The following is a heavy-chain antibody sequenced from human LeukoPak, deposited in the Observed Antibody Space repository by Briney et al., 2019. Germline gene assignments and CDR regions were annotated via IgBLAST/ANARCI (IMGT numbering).Heavy chain of an antibody. CDR3: ARERDWGENDAFDI. J-gene: IGHJ3*02. Sequence: PSQTLSLTCTVSGGSISSGGYYWSWIRQHPGKGLEWIGYIYYSGSTYYNPSLKSRVTISVDTSKNQFSLKLSSVTAADTAVYYCARERDWGENDAFDIWGQGTMVTVSS. V-gene: IGHV4-31*03. CDR2: IYYSGST. CDR1: GGSISSGGYY. D-gene: IGHD7-27*01.